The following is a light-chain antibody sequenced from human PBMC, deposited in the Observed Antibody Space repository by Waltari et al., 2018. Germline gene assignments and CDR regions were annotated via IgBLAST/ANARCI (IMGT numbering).Light chain of an antibody. CDR3: YSTDIFRSERGV. CDR2: EDT. J-gene: IGLJ2*01. V-gene: IGLV3-10*01. CDR1: LLTKKF. Sequence: SYELTQPPSVSVSPGQTATITCSGDLLTKKFTYWFQQKSGQAPVMVIYEDTKRLSAIPESFSGSGSGTTAALTITGAQVEDEADYYCYSTDIFRSERGVFGGGTKLLVL.